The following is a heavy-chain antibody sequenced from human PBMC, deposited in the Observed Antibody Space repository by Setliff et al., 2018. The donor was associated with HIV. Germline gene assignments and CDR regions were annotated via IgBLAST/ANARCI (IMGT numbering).Heavy chain of an antibody. V-gene: IGHV1-18*01. Sequence: GASVKVSCKASGYSFTAYGISWVRQAPGKGVEGMGWINIDSGHTNFAQKFQDRVTVTTDTSTNTTYMELRGLRSDDTATYYCARVPSGAAGLGRAGFYFWGQGTLVTVSS. CDR3: ARVPSGAAGLGRAGFYF. J-gene: IGHJ4*01. D-gene: IGHD6-25*01. CDR1: GYSFTAYG. CDR2: INIDSGHT.